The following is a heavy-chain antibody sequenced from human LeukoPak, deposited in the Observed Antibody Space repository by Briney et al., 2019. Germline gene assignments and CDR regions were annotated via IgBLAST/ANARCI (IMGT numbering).Heavy chain of an antibody. J-gene: IGHJ3*02. CDR3: ARVVLFSTPAAIHDAFDI. D-gene: IGHD2-2*01. Sequence: PGGSLRLSCAASEFTFSSYALSWVRQAPGKGLEWVSAISGSGGSTYYADSVKGRFTISRDNPKNTLYLQMNSLRAEDTAVYYCARVVLFSTPAAIHDAFDIWGQGQWSPSLQ. V-gene: IGHV3-23*01. CDR2: ISGSGGST. CDR1: EFTFSSYA.